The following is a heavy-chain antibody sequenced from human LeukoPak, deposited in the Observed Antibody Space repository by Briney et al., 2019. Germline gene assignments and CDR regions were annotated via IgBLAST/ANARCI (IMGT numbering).Heavy chain of an antibody. V-gene: IGHV1-2*06. J-gene: IGHJ5*02. CDR1: GYTFTGYY. D-gene: IGHD6-13*01. CDR2: INPNSGGT. Sequence: ASVKVSCKASGYTFTGYYMHWVRQAPGQGLEWMGRINPNSGGTNYAQKFQGRVTMTRDTSISTAYMELSRLRADDTAVYYCARDRQRIAAAGTKSIWFDPWGQGTLVTVSS. CDR3: ARDRQRIAAAGTKSIWFDP.